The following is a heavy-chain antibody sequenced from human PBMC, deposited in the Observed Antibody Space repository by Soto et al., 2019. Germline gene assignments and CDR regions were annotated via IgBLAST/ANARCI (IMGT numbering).Heavy chain of an antibody. J-gene: IGHJ5*02. Sequence: GASVKVSCKASGYSFSSHYMHWVRQAPGQGLEWMGVMHPSGTNKAYAQKFQGRVTMTTDTSTSTVYMELTSLRSEDTAIYYCARDQSWQEAVWWFDPWGQGTLVTVSS. CDR2: MHPSGTNK. V-gene: IGHV1-46*03. CDR3: ARDQSWQEAVWWFDP. D-gene: IGHD3-16*01. CDR1: GYSFSSHY.